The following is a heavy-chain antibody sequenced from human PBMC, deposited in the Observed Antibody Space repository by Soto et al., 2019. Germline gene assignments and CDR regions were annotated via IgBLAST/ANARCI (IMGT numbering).Heavy chain of an antibody. Sequence: EVQLLESGGGLVQPGGSVRLSCAASGFTFSSYAMSWVRQAPGKGLEWVSAISGNGADTSYADSVRGRFTISRDNSKDTLYLQMNSLTAEDTAVYYCANGRATYGLLTHDYWGQGTLVTVSS. CDR2: ISGNGADT. D-gene: IGHD3-10*01. CDR1: GFTFSSYA. CDR3: ANGRATYGLLTHDY. V-gene: IGHV3-23*01. J-gene: IGHJ4*02.